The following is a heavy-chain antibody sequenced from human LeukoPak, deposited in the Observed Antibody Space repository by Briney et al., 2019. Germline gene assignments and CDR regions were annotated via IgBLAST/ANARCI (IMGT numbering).Heavy chain of an antibody. CDR3: ASPPADDSSGYYFDY. CDR2: IYHSGST. Sequence: PSETLSLTCTVSGYSISSGYYWGWIRQPPGKGLEWIGSIYHSGSTYYNPSLKSRVTISVDTSKNQFSLKLSSVTAADTAVYYCASPPADDSSGYYFDYWGQGTLVTVSS. J-gene: IGHJ4*02. V-gene: IGHV4-38-2*02. CDR1: GYSISSGYY. D-gene: IGHD3-22*01.